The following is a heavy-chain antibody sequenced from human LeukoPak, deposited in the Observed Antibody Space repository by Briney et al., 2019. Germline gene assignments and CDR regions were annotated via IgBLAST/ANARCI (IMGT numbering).Heavy chain of an antibody. V-gene: IGHV3-21*06. J-gene: IGHJ4*02. D-gene: IGHD6-13*01. CDR1: GFTFNSYS. CDR3: AKYSSSFMVTAY. CDR2: IIGSGTEM. Sequence: GGSLRLSCGGSGFTFNSYSMNWVRQAPGKGLEWVASIIGSGTEMFYADSLKGRFTISRDNSKNSLYLQMNSLRVEDTGVYYCAKYSSSFMVTAYWGQGTLVAVSS.